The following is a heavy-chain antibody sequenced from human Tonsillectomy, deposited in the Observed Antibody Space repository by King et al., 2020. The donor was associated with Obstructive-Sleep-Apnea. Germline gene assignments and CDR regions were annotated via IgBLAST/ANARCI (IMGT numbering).Heavy chain of an antibody. Sequence: QLVQSGGGVVQPGRSLRLSCAASGFTFSSYGMHWVRQAPGKGLEWVEGISYDGSNKDYVDSVKGRFTISSDNSKNTLYLQMNSLRAEDTAVYYCAKEVVEDYYESSGITDDWFDPWGQGTLVTVSS. D-gene: IGHD3-22*01. J-gene: IGHJ5*02. CDR2: ISYDGSNK. CDR3: AKEVVEDYYESSGITDDWFDP. CDR1: GFTFSSYG. V-gene: IGHV3-30*18.